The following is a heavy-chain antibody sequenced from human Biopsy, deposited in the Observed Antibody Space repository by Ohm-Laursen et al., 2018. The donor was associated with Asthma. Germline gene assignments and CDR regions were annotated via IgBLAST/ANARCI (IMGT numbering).Heavy chain of an antibody. CDR2: HDHEEGGT. Sequence: ASVKVSCKISGYSLTDLSMHWVRQAPGQGLEWMGGHDHEEGGTVNARRLQGRVTMTEDTSTDTAYMELSSLSSDDTAVYYCASDFPKDYVRYNFQFWGQGTLVTVSS. CDR1: GYSLTDLS. J-gene: IGHJ4*02. CDR3: ASDFPKDYVRYNFQF. V-gene: IGHV1-24*01. D-gene: IGHD4-17*01.